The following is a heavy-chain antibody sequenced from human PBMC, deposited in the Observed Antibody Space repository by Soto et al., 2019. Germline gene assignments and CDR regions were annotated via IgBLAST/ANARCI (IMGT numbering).Heavy chain of an antibody. V-gene: IGHV3-72*01. CDR3: AMLGGWSGGSSGMDA. CDR2: IRRKANSYTT. CDR1: GLIFSDYH. J-gene: IGHJ6*02. Sequence: EVQLVESGGGLVQPGGSLRLSCAASGLIFSDYHIDWVRQAPGKGLEWVGRIRRKANSYTTEYAASVKGRFTISRDDSKNSLYLQMNSLKSEDTAVYYCAMLGGWSGGSSGMDARGQGTTVTVSS. D-gene: IGHD6-19*01.